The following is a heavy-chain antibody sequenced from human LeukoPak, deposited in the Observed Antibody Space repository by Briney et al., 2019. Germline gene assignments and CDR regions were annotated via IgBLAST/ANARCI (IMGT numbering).Heavy chain of an antibody. CDR2: IKSKTDGGTT. CDR3: TTCGGDCYSAPYYYYYGMDV. J-gene: IGHJ6*02. CDR1: GFTFSNAW. D-gene: IGHD2-21*02. Sequence: GGSLRLSCAASGFTFSNAWMSWVRQAPGKGLAWVGRIKSKTDGGTTDYAAPVKGRFTISRDDSKNTLYLQMNSLKTEDTAVYYCTTCGGDCYSAPYYYYYGMDVWGQGTTVTVSS. V-gene: IGHV3-15*01.